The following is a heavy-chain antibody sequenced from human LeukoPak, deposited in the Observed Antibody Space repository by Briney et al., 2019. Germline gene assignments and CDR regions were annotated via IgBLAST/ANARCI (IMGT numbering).Heavy chain of an antibody. Sequence: SETLSLTCEVYGGSLSVYRWTWIRQPPGKGLEWIGEVDHSGSTTYTSSLEGRVTITADNSKNQFSLSLTSVTAANAAVYYCARVFGYYYYYLDVWGKGTTVTVSS. V-gene: IGHV4-34*01. J-gene: IGHJ6*03. CDR1: GGSLSVYR. D-gene: IGHD3-10*01. CDR2: VDHSGST. CDR3: ARVFGYYYYYLDV.